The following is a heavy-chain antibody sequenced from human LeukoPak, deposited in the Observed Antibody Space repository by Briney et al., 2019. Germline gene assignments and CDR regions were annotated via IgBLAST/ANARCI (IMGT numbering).Heavy chain of an antibody. V-gene: IGHV3-74*01. CDR3: IKGTVGAPGNDY. D-gene: IGHD1-26*01. Sequence: GGSLRLSCAASGFTFSSYWMHWVRQAPGKGLVWVSRIDTDGSFTSYADSVRGRFTISRDNAKNTLYLQMSSLRAEDTAVYYCIKGTVGAPGNDYWGQGTLVTVSS. CDR1: GFTFSSYW. J-gene: IGHJ4*02. CDR2: IDTDGSFT.